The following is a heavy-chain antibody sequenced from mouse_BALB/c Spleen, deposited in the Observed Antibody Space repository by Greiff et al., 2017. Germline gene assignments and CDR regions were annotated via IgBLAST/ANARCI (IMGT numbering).Heavy chain of an antibody. CDR1: GFNIKDTY. Sequence: EVQLQQSGAELVKPGASVKLSCTASGFNIKDTYMHWVKQRPEQGLEWIGRIDPANGNTKYDPKFQGKATITADTSSNTAYLQLSSLTSEDTAVYYCASWLLPDYWGQGTTLTVSS. CDR3: ASWLLPDY. CDR2: IDPANGNT. J-gene: IGHJ2*01. V-gene: IGHV14-3*02. D-gene: IGHD2-3*01.